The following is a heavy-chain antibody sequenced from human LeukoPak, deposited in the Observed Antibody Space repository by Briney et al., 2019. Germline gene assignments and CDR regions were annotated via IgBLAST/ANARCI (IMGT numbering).Heavy chain of an antibody. CDR3: ARAGNYGSGKSDY. Sequence: ASVKVSCKASGYTFSNYDISWVRQAPGQGLEWMGWISGYKGNTNYAQKLQGRVTMTTDTSTSTAYMELRSLRSDDTAVYYCARAGNYGSGKSDYWGQGTLVTVSS. D-gene: IGHD3-10*01. CDR1: GYTFSNYD. CDR2: ISGYKGNT. V-gene: IGHV1-18*01. J-gene: IGHJ4*02.